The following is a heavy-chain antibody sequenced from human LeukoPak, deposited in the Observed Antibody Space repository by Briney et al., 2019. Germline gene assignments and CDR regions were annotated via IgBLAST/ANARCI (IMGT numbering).Heavy chain of an antibody. D-gene: IGHD4-17*01. J-gene: IGHJ5*02. Sequence: PGGSLRLSCVASGFNFHVFGMSWVRQAPGKGLEWVSVISGSGGSTYYADSVKGRFTISRDNSQNTLYLQMSSLRVDDTAIYYCAKGARVTTRSWFDPWGQGTLVTVSS. CDR1: GFNFHVFG. CDR3: AKGARVTTRSWFDP. V-gene: IGHV3-23*01. CDR2: ISGSGGST.